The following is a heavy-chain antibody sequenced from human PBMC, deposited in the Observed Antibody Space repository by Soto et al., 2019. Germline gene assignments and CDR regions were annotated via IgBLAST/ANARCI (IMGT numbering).Heavy chain of an antibody. CDR1: GFSLSTSGVG. V-gene: IGHV2-5*02. CDR2: IYWDADK. CDR3: AHRDVYSSTWNVKGDAFDI. J-gene: IGHJ3*02. D-gene: IGHD6-13*01. Sequence: QITLKESGPTLAKPTQTLTLTCSFSGFSLSTSGVGVGWIRQPPGKALEWLAVIYWDADKRYNPSLKSSLTITKDTSKNQVVLTMTHIDPVDTATYYCAHRDVYSSTWNVKGDAFDIWGQGTMVTVSS.